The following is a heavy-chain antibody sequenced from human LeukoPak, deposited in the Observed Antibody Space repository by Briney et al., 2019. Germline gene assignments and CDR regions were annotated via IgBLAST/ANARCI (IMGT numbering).Heavy chain of an antibody. CDR2: ISSSDSTI. CDR1: GFTFSSYE. Sequence: SGGSLRLSXAASGFTFSSYEMNWVCQAPGKGLEWVSYISSSDSTIYYADFVKGRFTISRDNAKNSLYLQMNSLTAEDTAIYYCARDSGISWYYFDYWGQGTLVTVSS. J-gene: IGHJ4*02. CDR3: ARDSGISWYYFDY. V-gene: IGHV3-48*03. D-gene: IGHD6-13*01.